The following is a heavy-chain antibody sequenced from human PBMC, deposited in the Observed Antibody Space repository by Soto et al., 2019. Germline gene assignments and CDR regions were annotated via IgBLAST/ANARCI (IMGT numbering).Heavy chain of an antibody. Sequence: SETLSLTCAVYGGSFSGYYWSWIRQPPGKGLEWIGEINHSGSTNYNPSLKSRVTISVDTSKNQFSLKLSSVTAADTAVYYCARVGSSWYPNWFDPWGQGTLVTVS. CDR1: GGSFSGYY. CDR2: INHSGST. D-gene: IGHD6-13*01. CDR3: ARVGSSWYPNWFDP. J-gene: IGHJ5*02. V-gene: IGHV4-34*01.